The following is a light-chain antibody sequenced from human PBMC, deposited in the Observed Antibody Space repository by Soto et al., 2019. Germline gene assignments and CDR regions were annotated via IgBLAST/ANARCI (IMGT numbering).Light chain of an antibody. CDR2: KAS. Sequence: DIQMTQSPSTLSGSVGDRVTITFRASQTISSWLAWYQQKPGKAPKLLIYKASTLKSGVPSRFSGSGSGTEFTLTISSLQPDDFATYYCQQYNNWPPRTFGQGTKVDIK. CDR3: QQYNNWPPRT. V-gene: IGKV1-5*03. J-gene: IGKJ1*01. CDR1: QTISSW.